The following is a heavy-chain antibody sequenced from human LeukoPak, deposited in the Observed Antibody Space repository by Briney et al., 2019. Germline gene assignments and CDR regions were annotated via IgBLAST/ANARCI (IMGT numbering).Heavy chain of an antibody. Sequence: KPSETLSLTCTVSGGSISSSSYYWGWIRQPPGKGLEWIGSIYYSGSTYYNPSLKSRVTISVDTSKNQFSLKLSSVTAADTAVYYCARRRTSCYRAGEYYFDYWGQGTLVTVSS. D-gene: IGHD2-2*02. CDR1: GGSISSSSYY. J-gene: IGHJ4*02. CDR3: ARRRTSCYRAGEYYFDY. CDR2: IYYSGST. V-gene: IGHV4-39*01.